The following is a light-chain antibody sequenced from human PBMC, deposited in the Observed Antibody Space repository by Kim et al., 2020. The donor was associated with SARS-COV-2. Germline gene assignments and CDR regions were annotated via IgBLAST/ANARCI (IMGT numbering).Light chain of an antibody. V-gene: IGKV1-5*01. Sequence: SVGDRVTITCRASQSISSWLAWYQQKPGKAPKLLIYDASTLESGVPFRFSGSGSGTEFTLIISSLQSDDFATYYCQQYNSYGTWTFGQGTKVEI. CDR2: DAS. J-gene: IGKJ1*01. CDR1: QSISSW. CDR3: QQYNSYGTWT.